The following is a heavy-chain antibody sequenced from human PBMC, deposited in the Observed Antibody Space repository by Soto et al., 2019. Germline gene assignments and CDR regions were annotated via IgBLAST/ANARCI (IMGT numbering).Heavy chain of an antibody. CDR2: IKQDGGEK. CDR3: ARDRDTYGHGFFDY. Sequence: GGSLRLSCAASGFTFSSYWMTWVRQAPGKGLEWVGNIKQDGGEKNYVDSVKGRFTISRDNAKNTLYLQMNSLRAEDTAVYFCARDRDTYGHGFFDYWGQGALVTVSS. J-gene: IGHJ4*02. V-gene: IGHV3-7*05. CDR1: GFTFSSYW. D-gene: IGHD5-18*01.